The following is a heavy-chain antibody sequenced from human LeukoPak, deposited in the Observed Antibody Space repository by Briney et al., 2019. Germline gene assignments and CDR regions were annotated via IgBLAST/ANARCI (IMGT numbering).Heavy chain of an antibody. J-gene: IGHJ4*02. V-gene: IGHV1-24*01. D-gene: IGHD2-2*01. CDR1: GYTLTELS. CDR3: ATPPYCSSTSCHDY. CDR2: FDPEDGET. Sequence: GSVKVSCKVSGYTLTELSMHWVRQAPGKGLEWMGGFDPEDGETIYAQKFQGRVTMTGDTSTDTAYMELSSLRSEDTAVYYCATPPYCSSTSCHDYWGQGTLVTVSS.